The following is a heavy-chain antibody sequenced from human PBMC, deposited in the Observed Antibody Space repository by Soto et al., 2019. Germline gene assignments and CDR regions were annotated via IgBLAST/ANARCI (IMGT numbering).Heavy chain of an antibody. J-gene: IGHJ4*01. CDR1: GYTLTHYY. D-gene: IGHD1-20*01. Sequence: ASVKVSCKASGYTLTHYYMHWVRQAPGQGPEWVGVINPSTLVTSYAQKFQGRVTMTRDTSTSTVYMELNSLISEDTAVYYCAINCHTYHHDLFAYSGQRTPVTVSS. CDR2: INPSTLVT. CDR3: AINCHTYHHDLFAY. V-gene: IGHV1-46*03.